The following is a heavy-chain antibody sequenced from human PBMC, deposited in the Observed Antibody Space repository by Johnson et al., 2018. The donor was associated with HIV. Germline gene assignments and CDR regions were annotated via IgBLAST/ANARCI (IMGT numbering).Heavy chain of an antibody. CDR1: GFTFSSYW. CDR2: ISYDGSNK. J-gene: IGHJ3*02. CDR3: ARGEDGVDAFDI. D-gene: IGHD4-17*01. V-gene: IGHV3-30-3*01. Sequence: QVLLVESGGGLVQPGGSLRLSCAASGFTFSSYWMSWVRQAPGKGLEWVAVISYDGSNKYYADSVKGRFTISRDNSKNTLYLQMNSLRAEDTAVYYCARGEDGVDAFDIWGQGTMVTVSS.